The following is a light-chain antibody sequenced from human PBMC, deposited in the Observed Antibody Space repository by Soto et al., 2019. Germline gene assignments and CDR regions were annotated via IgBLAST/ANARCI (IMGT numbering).Light chain of an antibody. V-gene: IGLV2-11*01. J-gene: IGLJ3*02. Sequence: QSVLTQPRSVPGSPGQSVTISCTGTTSDVGGYNYVSWYQQHPGKAPKLMIYDVTKRPSGVPDRFSGSKSGNTASLTISGLQAEDEADYYCCSSAGIYHYLVFGGGTQLTVL. CDR3: CSSAGIYHYLV. CDR1: TSDVGGYNY. CDR2: DVT.